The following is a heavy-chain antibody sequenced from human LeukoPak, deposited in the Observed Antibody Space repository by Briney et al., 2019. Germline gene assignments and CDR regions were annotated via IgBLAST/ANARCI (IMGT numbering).Heavy chain of an antibody. Sequence: GGSLRLSCAASGFTFSSYWMSWVRQAPGKGLEWVSSISSSSSYIYYADSVKGRFTITRDNAKSSLYLQMNSLRAEDTALYYCARALPPLNYDISTGYLGEVAAFDIWGQGTMVTVSS. CDR1: GFTFSSYW. CDR3: ARALPPLNYDISTGYLGEVAAFDI. D-gene: IGHD3-9*01. J-gene: IGHJ3*02. V-gene: IGHV3-21*06. CDR2: ISSSSSYI.